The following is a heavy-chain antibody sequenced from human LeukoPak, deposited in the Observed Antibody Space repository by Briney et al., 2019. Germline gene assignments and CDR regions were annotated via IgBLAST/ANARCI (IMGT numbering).Heavy chain of an antibody. CDR3: ARDLWFGESSYGMDV. CDR1: GYTFTSHY. J-gene: IGHJ6*04. CDR2: INPSGGST. V-gene: IGHV1-46*01. Sequence: GASVKVSCKASGYTFTSHYMHWVRQAPGQGLEWMGIINPSGGSTSYAQKFQGRVTMTRDTSTSTVYMELSSLRSEDTAVYYCARDLWFGESSYGMDVWGKGTTVTVSS. D-gene: IGHD3-10*01.